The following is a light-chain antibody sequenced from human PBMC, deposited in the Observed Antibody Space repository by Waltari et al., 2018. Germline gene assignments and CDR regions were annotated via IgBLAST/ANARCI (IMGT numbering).Light chain of an antibody. CDR2: KAS. V-gene: IGKV1-5*03. CDR3: QHYKTSSRT. CDR1: QGIDSW. Sequence: DIQMTQSPSTLSASVGDRVTITCRASQGIDSWLAWYQQRPGKVPKPLIYKASSLESGVPSRFSGSGSGTEFTLTISSLQPDDFATYYCQHYKTSSRTFGQGTKVEIK. J-gene: IGKJ1*01.